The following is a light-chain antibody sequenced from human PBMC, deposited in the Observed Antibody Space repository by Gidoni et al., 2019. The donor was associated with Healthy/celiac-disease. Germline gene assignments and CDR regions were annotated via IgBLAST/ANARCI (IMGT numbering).Light chain of an antibody. CDR3: QTWGTGIRV. V-gene: IGLV4-69*01. CDR1: SGHSHYA. Sequence: QLELTQSPSASASLGASVKLTCTLDSGHSHYAIAWHQQQPEKGPRYLMKVNSDGSHTKGDGIPDRFSGSISGAERYLTISSLQSEDEADYYCQTWGTGIRVFGGGTKLTVL. CDR2: VNSDGSH. J-gene: IGLJ2*01.